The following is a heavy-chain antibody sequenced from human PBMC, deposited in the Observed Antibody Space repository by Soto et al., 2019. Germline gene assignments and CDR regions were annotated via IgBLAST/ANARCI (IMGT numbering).Heavy chain of an antibody. D-gene: IGHD2-15*01. V-gene: IGHV3-74*01. J-gene: IGHJ4*01. CDR1: GFTFSSYW. Sequence: EVQLLESGGGLVQHGGSLRLSCAASGFTFSSYWMHWVRQAPGKGLVWVSRINSDGSSTSYADSVKGRFTISRDNAKITLYLQMNRLRAEHTAVYYCVRTSLVVAAATREDYWGHGTLVTVSS. CDR3: VRTSLVVAAATREDY. CDR2: INSDGSST.